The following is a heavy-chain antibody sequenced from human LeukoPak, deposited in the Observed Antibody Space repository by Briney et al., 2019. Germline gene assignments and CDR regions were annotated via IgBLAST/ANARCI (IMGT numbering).Heavy chain of an antibody. CDR3: VREGAPGAFDI. CDR2: IYSDAGT. D-gene: IGHD1-26*01. CDR1: GFTFSSYG. J-gene: IGHJ3*02. Sequence: GGSLRLSCAASGFTFSSYGMHWVRQAPGKGLEWVAVIYSDAGTYYADSVKGRFTISKENSMNTMYLQMNSLRDEDTAVYYCVREGAPGAFDIWGQGTMVTVSS. V-gene: IGHV3-66*01.